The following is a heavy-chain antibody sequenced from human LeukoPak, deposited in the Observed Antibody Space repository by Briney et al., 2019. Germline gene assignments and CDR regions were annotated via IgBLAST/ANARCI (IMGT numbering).Heavy chain of an antibody. CDR3: AREDRHMNWFDP. CDR2: ISAYNGNT. V-gene: IGHV1-18*01. CDR1: GHTFTSNG. J-gene: IGHJ5*02. Sequence: ASVKVSCKASGHTFTSNGISWVRQAPGQGLEWMGWISAYNGNTNYAQKLQGRVTMTTDTSTSTAYMELRSLRSDDTAVYYCAREDRHMNWFDPWGQGTLVTLSS.